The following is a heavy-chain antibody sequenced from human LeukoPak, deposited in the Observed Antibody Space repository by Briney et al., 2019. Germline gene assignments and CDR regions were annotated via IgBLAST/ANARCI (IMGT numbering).Heavy chain of an antibody. CDR1: EFTFSSYA. J-gene: IGHJ4*02. V-gene: IGHV3-30-3*01. CDR2: ISYDGSNK. D-gene: IGHD5-12*01. Sequence: GGSLRLSCAASEFTFSSYAMHWVRQAPGKGLEWVAVISYDGSNKYYADSVKGRFTISRDNSKNTLYLQMNSLRAEDTAVYYCARGPLSGYEDYWGQGILVAVSS. CDR3: ARGPLSGYEDY.